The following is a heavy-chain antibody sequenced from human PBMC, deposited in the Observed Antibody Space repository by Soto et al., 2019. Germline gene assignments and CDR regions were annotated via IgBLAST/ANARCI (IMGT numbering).Heavy chain of an antibody. CDR1: GFTCTSYG. Sequence: QAHLVESGGGVVQPGRSLRLSCAASGFTCTSYGMHGVRQAPGTRLEWVAVISYDGGLQHYADSVKGRFTISRDNSKNMVLLQRNSLRAEDTAVHYCVSDRGYGHASVPYSWGQGTLVSVSS. CDR2: ISYDGGLQ. CDR3: VSDRGYGHASVPYS. J-gene: IGHJ4*02. D-gene: IGHD5-18*01. V-gene: IGHV3-30*03.